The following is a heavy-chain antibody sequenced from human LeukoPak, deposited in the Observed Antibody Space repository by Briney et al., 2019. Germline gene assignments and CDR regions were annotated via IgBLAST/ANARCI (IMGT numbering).Heavy chain of an antibody. D-gene: IGHD3-10*01. CDR2: IYYSGST. J-gene: IGHJ2*01. CDR1: GGSISSYY. Sequence: SETLSLTCTVSGGSISSYYWSWIRQHPGKGLEWIGYIYYSGSTYYNPSLMSRITILLDTSKNQFSLKLSSMTSADTAVYYCARAHYPHWYFDLWGRGTLVTVSS. V-gene: IGHV4-59*06. CDR3: ARAHYPHWYFDL.